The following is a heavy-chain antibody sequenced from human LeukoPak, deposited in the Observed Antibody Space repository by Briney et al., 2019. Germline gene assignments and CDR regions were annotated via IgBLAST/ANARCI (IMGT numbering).Heavy chain of an antibody. CDR2: IKQDGREK. CDR1: GLTLSRFW. Sequence: GRSLRLSCAASGLTLSRFWINWVRQAPGKGLEWVANIKQDGREKYYVDSVKGRFTISRDNAKNSVYFQMNSLRAEDTAVYYCAGGQGWLADYWGQGTLVTVSS. J-gene: IGHJ4*02. CDR3: AGGQGWLADY. D-gene: IGHD6-19*01. V-gene: IGHV3-7*05.